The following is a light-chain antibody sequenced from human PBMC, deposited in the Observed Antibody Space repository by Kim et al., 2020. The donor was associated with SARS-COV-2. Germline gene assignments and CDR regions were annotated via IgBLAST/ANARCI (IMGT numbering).Light chain of an antibody. V-gene: IGLV3-19*01. Sequence: ALGQSVTITRQGDRRRIYYVTWYQKKPGQAPVAVIYGKDSRPSGIPDRFSGSNSGDTASLTITGTQAEDEADYYCNCRDSSGNHLLFGGGTKLTVL. CDR3: NCRDSSGNHLL. J-gene: IGLJ3*02. CDR2: GKD. CDR1: RRRIYY.